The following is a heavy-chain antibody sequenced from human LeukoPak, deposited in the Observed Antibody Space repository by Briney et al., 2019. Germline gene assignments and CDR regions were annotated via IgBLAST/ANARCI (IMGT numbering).Heavy chain of an antibody. CDR1: GFTLSDYY. V-gene: IGHV3-11*04. D-gene: IGHD3-10*01. Sequence: GGSLRLSCAASGFTLSDYYMSWIRQAPGKGLEWLSYISSGGDTIFYADSVKGRFTISRDNAKNTLYLQMNSLRAEDTAVYYCARNRFGESDYWGQGTLVTVSS. CDR2: ISSGGDTI. J-gene: IGHJ4*02. CDR3: ARNRFGESDY.